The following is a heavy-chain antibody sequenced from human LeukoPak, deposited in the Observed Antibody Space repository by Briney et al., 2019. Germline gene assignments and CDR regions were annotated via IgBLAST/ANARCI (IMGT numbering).Heavy chain of an antibody. CDR2: IYSGGST. V-gene: IGHV3-66*02. Sequence: PGGSLRLSCAASGFTVSSNYMSWVRQAPGKGLEWVSVIYSGGSTYYADSAKGRFTISRDNSKNTLYLQMNSLRAEDTAVYYCARDLRAKQLLYYYYGIDVCGQGTTVTVSS. J-gene: IGHJ6*02. CDR1: GFTVSSNY. CDR3: ARDLRAKQLLYYYYGIDV. D-gene: IGHD1-1*01.